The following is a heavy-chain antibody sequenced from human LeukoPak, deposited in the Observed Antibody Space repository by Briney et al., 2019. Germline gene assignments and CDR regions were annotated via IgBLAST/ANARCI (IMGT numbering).Heavy chain of an antibody. D-gene: IGHD2-2*01. J-gene: IGHJ6*03. Sequence: PSETLSLTCTVSNDSISSGDYYWNWIRQPPGKGLEWIGYIFHRGGTSYNPSLKSRILFSVDTSKNQFSLKLSSVTAADTAVYYCARDKFRADIVVVPAETNYYYMDVWGKGTTVTVSS. V-gene: IGHV4-30-4*01. CDR2: IFHRGGT. CDR1: NDSISSGDYY. CDR3: ARDKFRADIVVVPAETNYYYMDV.